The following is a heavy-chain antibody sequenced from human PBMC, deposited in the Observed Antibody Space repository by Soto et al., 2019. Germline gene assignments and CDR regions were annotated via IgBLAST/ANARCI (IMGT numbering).Heavy chain of an antibody. D-gene: IGHD6-13*01. J-gene: IGHJ4*02. Sequence: VDSLRRSSITSGFNFSIFCMSWVRQAPGKGLEWVSAISGSDGSTYYADSVKGRFTISRDNSKNTLNLQMNSLRAEDTAVYYCARRSSSWYFDYWGQGT. CDR2: ISGSDGST. V-gene: IGHV3-23*01. CDR1: GFNFSIFC. CDR3: ARRSSSWYFDY.